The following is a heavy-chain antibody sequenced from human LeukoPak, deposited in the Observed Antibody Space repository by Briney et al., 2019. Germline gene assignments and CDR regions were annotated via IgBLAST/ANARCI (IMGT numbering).Heavy chain of an antibody. CDR1: GFTFSSYG. CDR3: AKGGYYDFWSGSVIKAFDY. Sequence: PGGSLRLSCAASGFTFSSYGMHWVRQAPGKGLEWVAVISYDGSNKYYADSVKGRFTISRDNSKNTLYLQMNSLRAEDTAVYYCAKGGYYDFWSGSVIKAFDYWGQGTLVTVSS. V-gene: IGHV3-30*18. D-gene: IGHD3-3*01. CDR2: ISYDGSNK. J-gene: IGHJ4*02.